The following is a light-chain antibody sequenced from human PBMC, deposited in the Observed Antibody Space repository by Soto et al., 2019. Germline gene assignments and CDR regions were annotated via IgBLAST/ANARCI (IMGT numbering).Light chain of an antibody. Sequence: EIVLTQSPATLSLSPGERATLSCRASQSVSSYLAWYQQKPGQAPRLLIYSASSRATGIPDRFSGSGSGTEFTLTIGSLQPEDFATYYCLQHNSYPITFGQGTRLEI. J-gene: IGKJ5*01. CDR3: LQHNSYPIT. CDR1: QSVSSY. V-gene: IGKV3-11*01. CDR2: SAS.